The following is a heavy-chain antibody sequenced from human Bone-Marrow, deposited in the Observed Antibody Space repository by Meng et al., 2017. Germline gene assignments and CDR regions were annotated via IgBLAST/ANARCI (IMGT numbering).Heavy chain of an antibody. V-gene: IGHV4-4*02. CDR1: GDSISRSNW. CDR2: IYHSGNT. Sequence: QVELQESGPGLVKPSGTLSLTCAVSGDSISRSNWWSWVRQPPGKGLEWIGEIYHSGNTNYNASLKSRVTLSIDKSKNQFSLKLSSVTAAGTAVYYCARKAVAGNFDYWGQGTLVTVSS. CDR3: ARKAVAGNFDY. D-gene: IGHD6-13*01. J-gene: IGHJ4*02.